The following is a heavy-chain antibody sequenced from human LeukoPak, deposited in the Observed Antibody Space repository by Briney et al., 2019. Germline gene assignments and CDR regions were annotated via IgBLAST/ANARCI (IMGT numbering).Heavy chain of an antibody. D-gene: IGHD3-22*01. J-gene: IGHJ4*02. Sequence: ASVKVSGKASGYTVTGYYMHWGRRAPGQGREWRGRINPKSGGTIYEEKFQGRVTTTREKYIRKAYMELSKMRSHDTAVYYCARVAPGKWLFNYWGQGTLVTVSS. CDR3: ARVAPGKWLFNY. CDR1: GYTVTGYY. CDR2: INPKSGGT. V-gene: IGHV1-2*06.